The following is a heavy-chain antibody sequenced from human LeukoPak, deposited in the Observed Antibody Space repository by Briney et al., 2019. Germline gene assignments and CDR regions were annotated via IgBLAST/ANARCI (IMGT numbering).Heavy chain of an antibody. CDR2: IYPGDSDT. J-gene: IGHJ3*02. CDR1: GYSFTSHW. CDR3: ARLSPESAFDI. Sequence: GESLTLSCKGSGYSFTSHWIGWVRQMPGKGLEWMGIIYPGDSDTRYSPSFQGQVTISADKSISTAYLQWSSLKASDTAMYYCARLSPESAFDIWGQGTMVTVSS. V-gene: IGHV5-51*01.